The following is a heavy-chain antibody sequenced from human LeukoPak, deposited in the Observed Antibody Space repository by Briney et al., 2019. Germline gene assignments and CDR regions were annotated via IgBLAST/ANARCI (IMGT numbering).Heavy chain of an antibody. Sequence: PGGSLRLSCAASGFTFSSYGMHWVRQAPGKGLEWVAFIRYDGSNKYYADSVKDRFTISRDNSKNTLYLQMNSLRAEDTAVYYCAKGGYYGSGSLNWFDPWGQGTLVTVSS. D-gene: IGHD3-10*01. J-gene: IGHJ5*02. CDR3: AKGGYYGSGSLNWFDP. V-gene: IGHV3-30*02. CDR2: IRYDGSNK. CDR1: GFTFSSYG.